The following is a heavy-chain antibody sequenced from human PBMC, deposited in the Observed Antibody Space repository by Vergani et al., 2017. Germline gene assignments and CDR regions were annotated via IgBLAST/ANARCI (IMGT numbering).Heavy chain of an antibody. V-gene: IGHV4-39*01. Sequence: QLQLQESGPGLVKPSETLSLTCTVSGGSISSSSYYWGWIRQPPGKGREWIGSIYYSGSTYYNPSLKSRVTISVDTSKNQFSLKLSSVTAADTAVYYCTAQGYYYYMDVWGKGTTVTVSS. CDR1: GGSISSSSYY. CDR3: TAQGYYYYMDV. CDR2: IYYSGST. J-gene: IGHJ6*03.